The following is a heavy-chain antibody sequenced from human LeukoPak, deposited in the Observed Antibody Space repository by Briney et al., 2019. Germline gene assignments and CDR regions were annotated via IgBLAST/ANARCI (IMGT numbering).Heavy chain of an antibody. Sequence: PSETLSLTCAVYGGSFSNYYWSWIRRPPGKGLEWIGEINDSGRTNYNPSLMSRDTVSADTSKKQFSLRLTSVTATDTAVYYCARRWNYGRNYYIDVWGKGATVSVSS. CDR3: ARRWNYGRNYYIDV. D-gene: IGHD1-7*01. V-gene: IGHV4-34*01. CDR1: GGSFSNYY. CDR2: INDSGRT. J-gene: IGHJ6*03.